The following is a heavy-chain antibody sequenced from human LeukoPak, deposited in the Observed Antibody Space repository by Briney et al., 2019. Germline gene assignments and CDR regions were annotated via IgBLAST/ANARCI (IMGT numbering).Heavy chain of an antibody. J-gene: IGHJ4*02. CDR3: ARARDSSGYCFDY. V-gene: IGHV4-59*01. D-gene: IGHD3-22*01. CDR2: IYYSGST. Sequence: SETLSLTCTVSGGSISGFYWTWVRQPPGKGLEWIGYIYYSGSTNYNPSLKSRVTISVDTSKNQFSLKLSSVTAADTAVYYCARARDSSGYCFDYWGQGTLVTVSS. CDR1: GGSISGFY.